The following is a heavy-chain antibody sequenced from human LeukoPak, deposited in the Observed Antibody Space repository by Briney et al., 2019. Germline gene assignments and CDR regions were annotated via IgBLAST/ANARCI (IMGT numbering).Heavy chain of an antibody. D-gene: IGHD2-2*01. CDR3: ARGIVPAVIFDY. Sequence: PSETLSLTCTVSGGSISSYYWSWIRQPPGKGLEWIGYIYYSGSTNYNPSLKSRVTISVDTSKNQFSLKLSSVTAADTAVYYCARGIVPAVIFDYWGQGTLVTVSS. J-gene: IGHJ4*02. V-gene: IGHV4-59*01. CDR1: GGSISSYY. CDR2: IYYSGST.